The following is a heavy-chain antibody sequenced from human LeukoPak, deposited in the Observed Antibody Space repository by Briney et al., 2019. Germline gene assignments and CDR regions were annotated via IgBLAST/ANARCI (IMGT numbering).Heavy chain of an antibody. J-gene: IGHJ4*02. V-gene: IGHV3-23*01. CDR3: AKERGGEFDQ. D-gene: IGHD2-21*01. CDR1: GFTFSSYG. Sequence: GGSLRLSCAASGFTFSSYGMSWVRQALGKGLVWVSAISGSDGSTYYADSVKGRFAISRDNSKNTLYLQMNSLRAEDTAVYYCAKERGGEFDQWGQGTLVTVSS. CDR2: ISGSDGST.